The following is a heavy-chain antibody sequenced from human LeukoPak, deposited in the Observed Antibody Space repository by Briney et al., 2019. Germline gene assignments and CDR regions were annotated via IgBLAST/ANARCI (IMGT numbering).Heavy chain of an antibody. D-gene: IGHD2-2*02. J-gene: IGHJ6*02. CDR3: ARWRGCSSTSCYTYYYYYYGMDV. CDR1: GGSFSGYY. V-gene: IGHV4-34*01. CDR2: SNHSGST. Sequence: PSETLSLTCAVYGGSFSGYYWSWIRQPPGKGLEWFGESNHSGSTNYNPSLKSRVNISLDTSKNQFSLKLSSVTAADTAVYYCARWRGCSSTSCYTYYYYYYGMDVWGRGTTVTVSS.